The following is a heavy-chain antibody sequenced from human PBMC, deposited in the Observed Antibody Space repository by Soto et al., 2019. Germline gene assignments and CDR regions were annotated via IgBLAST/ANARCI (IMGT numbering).Heavy chain of an antibody. D-gene: IGHD1-20*01. Sequence: QVQLVQSGAEVREPGASVKVSCRASGYTFSDYYIHWVRQAPGQGLEWMGWINPKSGVINYAQKFQGWLTMSRDTAVSTAYMSLSSLRSDDTAIYYCVRGSIFMVHYNIAMDVWGEGATGTVSS. V-gene: IGHV1-2*04. J-gene: IGHJ6*04. CDR3: VRGSIFMVHYNIAMDV. CDR1: GYTFSDYY. CDR2: INPKSGVI.